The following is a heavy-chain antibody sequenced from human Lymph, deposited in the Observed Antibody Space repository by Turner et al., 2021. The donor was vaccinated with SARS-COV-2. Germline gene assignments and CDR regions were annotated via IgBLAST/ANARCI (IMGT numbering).Heavy chain of an antibody. J-gene: IGHJ6*02. V-gene: IGHV3-53*02. Sequence: EVQLVETGGGLIQPGGSLRLSCAASGIIVSRNYMNWVRQAPGKGLEWVSVIYSGGTTYDADSVKGRFTISRDNSKNTLYLQMNSLGVEDSAVYYGARDLGTYGMDVWGQGTTVTVSS. CDR3: ARDLGTYGMDV. D-gene: IGHD6-13*01. CDR2: IYSGGTT. CDR1: GIIVSRNY.